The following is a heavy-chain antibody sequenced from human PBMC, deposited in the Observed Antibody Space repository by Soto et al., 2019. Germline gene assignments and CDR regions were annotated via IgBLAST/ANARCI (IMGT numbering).Heavy chain of an antibody. D-gene: IGHD3-16*02. CDR3: ARVWNSARTSWGSYRLSVGWFDP. V-gene: IGHV4-34*01. CDR2: INHSGST. J-gene: IGHJ5*02. Sequence: SETLSLTCAVYGGSFSGYYWSWIRQPPGKGLEWIGEINHSGSTNYNPSLKSRVTISVDTSKNQFSLKLSSVTAADTAVYYCARVWNSARTSWGSYRLSVGWFDPWGQGTLVTVSS. CDR1: GGSFSGYY.